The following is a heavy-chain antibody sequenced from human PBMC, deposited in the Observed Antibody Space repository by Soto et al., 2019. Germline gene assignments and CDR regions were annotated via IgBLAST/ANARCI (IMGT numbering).Heavy chain of an antibody. CDR3: ARVYDFWTTPAGFDY. CDR2: ISAYNGNT. D-gene: IGHD3-3*01. J-gene: IGHJ4*02. Sequence: QVQLVQSGAEVKKPGASVKVSCKASGYTFTSYGISWVRQAPGQGLEWMGWISAYNGNTNYAQKLQGRGTMTTDTSTSTAYMELRSLRSDDTAVYYCARVYDFWTTPAGFDYWGQGTLVTVSS. V-gene: IGHV1-18*01. CDR1: GYTFTSYG.